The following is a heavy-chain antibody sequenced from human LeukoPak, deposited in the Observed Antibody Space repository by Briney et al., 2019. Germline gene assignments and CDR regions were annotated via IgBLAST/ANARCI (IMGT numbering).Heavy chain of an antibody. J-gene: IGHJ4*02. CDR2: IYISDST. Sequence: PSETLSLNCIVSGGSITSGSYYWNWIRQPPGKGLEWIGRIYISDSTNYNPSLKSRVTISVDTSKNQFSLNLSSVTAADTAVYYCARGRLGDSFDYWGQGILVTVSS. D-gene: IGHD3-16*01. CDR1: GGSITSGSYY. CDR3: ARGRLGDSFDY. V-gene: IGHV4-61*02.